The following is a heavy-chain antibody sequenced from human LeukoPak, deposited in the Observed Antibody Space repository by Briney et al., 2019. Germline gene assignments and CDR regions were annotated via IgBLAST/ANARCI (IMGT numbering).Heavy chain of an antibody. V-gene: IGHV1-18*01. Sequence: ASVKVSCKASGYTFTSYDINWVRQATGQGLEWMGRIIPILGIANYAQKLQGRVTMTTDTSSTTAYMELRSLRSDDTALYYCARDRGLRATAGTRIDFWGQGTLVTVSS. J-gene: IGHJ4*02. D-gene: IGHD6-13*01. CDR2: IIPILGIA. CDR3: ARDRGLRATAGTRIDF. CDR1: GYTFTSYD.